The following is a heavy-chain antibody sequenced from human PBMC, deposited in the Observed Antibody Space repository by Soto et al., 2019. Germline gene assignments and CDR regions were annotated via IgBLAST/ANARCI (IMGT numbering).Heavy chain of an antibody. D-gene: IGHD2-2*01. CDR1: GYTLTELS. CDR3: ATGSVPAAILYSYYGMEV. V-gene: IGHV1-24*01. J-gene: IGHJ6*04. Sequence: ASVKISCKVSGYTLTELSMHWVRQAPGKGLKWMGGFDPEDGETIYAQKFQGRVNMTEDTSTDTAYMELRSLRSEDTAVYYCATGSVPAAILYSYYGMEVWGEGTTVTVSS. CDR2: FDPEDGET.